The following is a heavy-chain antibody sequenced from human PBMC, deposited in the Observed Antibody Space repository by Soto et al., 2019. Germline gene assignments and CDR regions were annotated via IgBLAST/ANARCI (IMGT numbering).Heavy chain of an antibody. CDR1: GGSISSGGYY. V-gene: IGHV4-31*03. CDR3: ARGIVGAYFDY. D-gene: IGHD1-26*01. CDR2: IYYSGST. Sequence: QVQLQESGPGLVKPSQTLSLTCTVSGGSISSGGYYWSWIRQHPGKGLEWIGYIYYSGSTYYNPSLKSGATTSVXTSKNQFSLKLSSVTAADTAVYYCARGIVGAYFDYWGQGTLVTVSS. J-gene: IGHJ4*02.